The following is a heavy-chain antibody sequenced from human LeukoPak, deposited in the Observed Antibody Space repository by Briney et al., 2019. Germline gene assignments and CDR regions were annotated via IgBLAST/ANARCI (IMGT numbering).Heavy chain of an antibody. CDR2: IIPILGIA. D-gene: IGHD3-10*01. Sequence: SVKVSCKASGGTFSSYAISWVRQAPGQGLEWMGRIIPILGIANYAQKFQGRVTITADKSTSTAYMELSSLRSEDTAVYYCARGELFMVRGVINGGWFDPWGQGTLVTVSS. V-gene: IGHV1-69*04. CDR3: ARGELFMVRGVINGGWFDP. J-gene: IGHJ5*02. CDR1: GGTFSSYA.